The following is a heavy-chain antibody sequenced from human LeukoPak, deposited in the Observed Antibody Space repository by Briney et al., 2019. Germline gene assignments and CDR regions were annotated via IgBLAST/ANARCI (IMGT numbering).Heavy chain of an antibody. V-gene: IGHV3-11*01. CDR1: GFTFSDYY. CDR2: ISSSGSTI. CDR3: AREVGYDFWSGYWYYYGMDV. D-gene: IGHD3-3*01. Sequence: GGSLRLSCAASGFTFSDYYMSWIRQAPGKGLEWVSYISSSGSTIYYADSVKGRFTISRDNAKNSLCLQMNSLRAEDTAVYYCAREVGYDFWSGYWYYYGMDVWGQGTTVTVSS. J-gene: IGHJ6*02.